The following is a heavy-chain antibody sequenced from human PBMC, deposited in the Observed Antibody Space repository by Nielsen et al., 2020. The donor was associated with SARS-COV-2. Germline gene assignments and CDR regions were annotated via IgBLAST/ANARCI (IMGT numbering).Heavy chain of an antibody. V-gene: IGHV3-11*01. CDR1: GFTFSDYY. CDR3: AKDLDYYDSSGYDY. D-gene: IGHD3-22*01. J-gene: IGHJ4*02. Sequence: GGSLRLSCAASGFTFSDYYMSWIRQAPGKGLEWVSYISSSGSTIYYADSVKGRFTISRDNSKNTLYLQMNSLRAEDTAVYYCAKDLDYYDSSGYDYWGQGTLVTVSS. CDR2: ISSSGSTI.